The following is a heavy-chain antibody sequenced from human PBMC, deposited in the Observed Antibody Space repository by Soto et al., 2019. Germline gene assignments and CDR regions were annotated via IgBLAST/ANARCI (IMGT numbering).Heavy chain of an antibody. CDR3: ARVGSYHSTAFDI. D-gene: IGHD3-10*01. CDR2: IYYSGST. J-gene: IGHJ3*02. V-gene: IGHV4-31*03. Sequence: QVQLQESGPGLVKPSQTLSLTCTVSGGSISSGGYYWSRIRQHPGKGLEWIGNIYYSGSTYYNPSLKRRVTMSVDTSKNQFSLKLSSVTAADTAVYYCARVGSYHSTAFDIWGQGTMVTVSS. CDR1: GGSISSGGYY.